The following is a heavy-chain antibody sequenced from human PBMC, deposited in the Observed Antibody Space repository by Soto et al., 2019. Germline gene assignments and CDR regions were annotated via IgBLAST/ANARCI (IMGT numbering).Heavy chain of an antibody. J-gene: IGHJ4*02. V-gene: IGHV3-30-3*01. D-gene: IGHD2-8*01. Sequence: QVQLMESGGGVVQPGGSLRLTYVTSGFTFSRYAMHWFRQAPGKGLEWVAVTSSDGGTKFYAYSVKGIFTVSRDNSNNTLYLQMNSLRPEDTAVYYCAREVVLTEWCFDNSGQGILVTVSS. CDR2: TSSDGGTK. CDR3: AREVVLTEWCFDN. CDR1: GFTFSRYA.